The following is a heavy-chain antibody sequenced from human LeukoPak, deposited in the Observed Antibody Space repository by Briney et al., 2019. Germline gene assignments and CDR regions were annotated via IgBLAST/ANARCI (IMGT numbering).Heavy chain of an antibody. CDR3: ARGRPVPAALDY. Sequence: GRSLRLSCAASGFTVSSNYMSWVRQAPGKGLEWVSVIYSGGSTYYADSVKGRFTTSRDNSKNTLYLQMNSLRAEDTAVYYCARGRPVPAALDYWGQGTLVTVSS. J-gene: IGHJ4*02. D-gene: IGHD2-2*01. CDR2: IYSGGST. V-gene: IGHV3-66*01. CDR1: GFTVSSNY.